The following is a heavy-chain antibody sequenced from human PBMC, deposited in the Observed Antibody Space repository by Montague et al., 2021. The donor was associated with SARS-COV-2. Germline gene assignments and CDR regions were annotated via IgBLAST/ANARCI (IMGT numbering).Heavy chain of an antibody. V-gene: IGHV4-39*07. CDR2: IYYSGST. D-gene: IGHD6-13*01. CDR3: ARVGSQQLVGLSGMDV. J-gene: IGHJ6*02. CDR1: GGSISSSSYY. Sequence: SETLSLTCTVSGGSISSSSYYWGWIRQPPGKGLDWIGCIYYSGSTYYNPSLKSRVTISVDTSKNQFSLKLSSVTAADTAVYYCARVGSQQLVGLSGMDVWGQGTTVTVSS.